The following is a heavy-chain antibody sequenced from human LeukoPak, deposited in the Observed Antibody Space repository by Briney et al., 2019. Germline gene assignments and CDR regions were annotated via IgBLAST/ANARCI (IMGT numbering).Heavy chain of an antibody. J-gene: IGHJ4*02. Sequence: GGSLRLSCAVSGFTFDDYAMHWVRQVPGKGLEWVSGINWNSDSIGYADSVKGRFTTSRDNAKNSLYLQMNSLRAEDTAFYYCARNGGGDSGYGNFDYWGQGTLVTVSS. CDR1: GFTFDDYA. CDR2: INWNSDSI. CDR3: ARNGGGDSGYGNFDY. V-gene: IGHV3-9*01. D-gene: IGHD5-12*01.